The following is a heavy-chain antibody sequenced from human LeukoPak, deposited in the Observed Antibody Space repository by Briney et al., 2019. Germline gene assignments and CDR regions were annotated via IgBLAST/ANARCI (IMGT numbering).Heavy chain of an antibody. CDR2: ISYDGSK. D-gene: IGHD4-23*01. CDR3: ARRAGGYSHPYDY. Sequence: PGGSLRLSCAASGFTFSTYAMHWVRQAPGKGLEWVAVISYDGSKYYADSVKGRFTISRDISKNTLYLQMSSLRAEDTAVYYCARRAGGYSHPYDYWGQGVLVTVSS. J-gene: IGHJ4*02. V-gene: IGHV3-30*14. CDR1: GFTFSTYA.